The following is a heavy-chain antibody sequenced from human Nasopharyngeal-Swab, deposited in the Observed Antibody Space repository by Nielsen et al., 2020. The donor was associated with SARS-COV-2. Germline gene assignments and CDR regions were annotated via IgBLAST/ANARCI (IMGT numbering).Heavy chain of an antibody. CDR1: GFTFSSYW. CDR2: IKQDGSEK. CDR3: ARLRGSSWYFDY. Sequence: GESLKISCAASGFTFSSYWMSWVRQAPGKGLEWVANIKQDGSEKYYVDSVKGRFTISRDNAKNSLYLQMNSLRAEDTAVYYCARLRGSSWYFDYWGQGTLVTVSS. V-gene: IGHV3-7*04. J-gene: IGHJ4*02. D-gene: IGHD6-13*01.